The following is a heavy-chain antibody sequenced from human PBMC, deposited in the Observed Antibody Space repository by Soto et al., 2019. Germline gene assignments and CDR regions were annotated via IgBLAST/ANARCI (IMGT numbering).Heavy chain of an antibody. Sequence: NPSETLSLTCAVSGYSISSGYYWGWIRQPPGKGLEWIGSIYHSGSTYYNPSLKSRVTISVDTSKNQFSLKLSSVTAADTAVYYCARVHEPPALWFASPNTGWFDPWGQGTLVTVSS. CDR2: IYHSGST. V-gene: IGHV4-38-2*01. CDR3: ARVHEPPALWFASPNTGWFDP. D-gene: IGHD3-10*01. J-gene: IGHJ5*02. CDR1: GYSISSGYY.